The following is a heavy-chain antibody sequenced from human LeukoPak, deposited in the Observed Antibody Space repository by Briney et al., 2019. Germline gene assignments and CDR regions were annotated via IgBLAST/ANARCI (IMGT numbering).Heavy chain of an antibody. CDR2: IDTAGDT. CDR1: GFTFSRYD. D-gene: IGHD6-25*01. Sequence: GGSLRLSCAASGFTFSRYDIHWVRQATGKGLEWVSAIDTAGDTYYPSSVKGRFTISRENAKNSLYLQMNSLRAGDTAVYYCARVLTVRSGGYDAFDIWGQGTMVTVSS. V-gene: IGHV3-13*01. J-gene: IGHJ3*02. CDR3: ARVLTVRSGGYDAFDI.